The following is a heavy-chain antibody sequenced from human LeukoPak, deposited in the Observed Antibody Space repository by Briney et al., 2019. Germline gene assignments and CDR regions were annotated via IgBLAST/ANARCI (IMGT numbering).Heavy chain of an antibody. V-gene: IGHV3-21*01. D-gene: IGHD6-13*01. CDR1: GFTFSSYS. CDR3: ARDPAAAGTNYYMDV. Sequence: PGGSLRLSCAASGFTFSSYSMNWVRQAPGKGLEWVSSISSSSSYIYYADLVKGRFTISRDNAKNSLYLQMNSLRAEDTAVYYCARDPAAAGTNYYMDVWGKGTTVTVSS. J-gene: IGHJ6*03. CDR2: ISSSSSYI.